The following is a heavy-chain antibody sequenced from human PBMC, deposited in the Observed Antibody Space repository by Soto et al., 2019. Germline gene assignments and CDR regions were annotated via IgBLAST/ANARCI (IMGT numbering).Heavy chain of an antibody. CDR1: GFTFSSYG. J-gene: IGHJ4*02. CDR2: ISYDGSNK. Sequence: QVQLVESGGGVVQPGRSLRLSCAASGFTFSSYGMHWVRQAPGKGLEWVAVISYDGSNKYYADSVKGRFTISRDKSKNTLYLQMNSMRAEDTDVYYCAKYSGSCWSPFDYWGQGTLVTVSS. D-gene: IGHD3-10*01. V-gene: IGHV3-30*18. CDR3: AKYSGSCWSPFDY.